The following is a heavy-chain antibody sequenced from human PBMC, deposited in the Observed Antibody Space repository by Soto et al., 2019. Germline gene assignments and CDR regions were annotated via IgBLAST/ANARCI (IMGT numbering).Heavy chain of an antibody. CDR3: ARALVATNAFDY. CDR1: GDTFSSYG. D-gene: IGHD5-12*01. CDR2: IIPILRTA. V-gene: IGHV1-69*11. J-gene: IGHJ4*02. Sequence: QVQVEQSGAEVKKPGSSVKVSCKASGDTFSSYGFTWVRQAPGQGLEWMGGIIPILRTANYAQKVQGRVTITADESTSTAYMELSSLRSEDTAVYYCARALVATNAFDYWGQEILVTVSS.